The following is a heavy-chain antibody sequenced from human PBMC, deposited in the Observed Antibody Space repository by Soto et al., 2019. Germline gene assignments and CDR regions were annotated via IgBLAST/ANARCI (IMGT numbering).Heavy chain of an antibody. CDR1: GFTFTNSA. Sequence: ASVKVSCKTSGFTFTNSAVQWVRQARGQSLEWIGWINAGNGNTKYSQKFQGRVTITRDTSASTVYMALSSLRSEDTAVYYCARDHTLYGMDVWGQGTTVTVSS. V-gene: IGHV1-3*01. J-gene: IGHJ6*02. CDR2: INAGNGNT. CDR3: ARDHTLYGMDV.